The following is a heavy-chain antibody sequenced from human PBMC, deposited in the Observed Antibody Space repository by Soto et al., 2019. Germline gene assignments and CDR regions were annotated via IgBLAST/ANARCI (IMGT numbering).Heavy chain of an antibody. V-gene: IGHV5-51*01. CDR3: ARTRSFTLGFYYDGMDD. Sequence: GECLNSYGQGAGYSFARYWIGWVRQMPGKDLEWMGIIYPGDSDTRYSPSFQGQVTISADKSLRTAYLQWTSLKASDTALYYCARTRSFTLGFYYDGMDDWGQGTTVTVSS. CDR1: GYSFARYW. CDR2: IYPGDSDT. D-gene: IGHD6-6*01. J-gene: IGHJ6*02.